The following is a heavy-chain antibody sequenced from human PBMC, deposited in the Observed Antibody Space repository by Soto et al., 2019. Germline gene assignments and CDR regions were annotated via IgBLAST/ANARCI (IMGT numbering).Heavy chain of an antibody. D-gene: IGHD6-6*01. CDR3: ARGQEYSSSSVLYYYYYMDV. Sequence: GGSLRLSCAASGFTVSSNYMSWVRQAPGKGLEWVSVIYSGGSTYYADSVKGRFTISRDNSKNTLYLQMSSLRAEDTAVYYCARGQEYSSSSVLYYYYYMDVWGKGTTVTVSS. V-gene: IGHV3-66*01. J-gene: IGHJ6*03. CDR2: IYSGGST. CDR1: GFTVSSNY.